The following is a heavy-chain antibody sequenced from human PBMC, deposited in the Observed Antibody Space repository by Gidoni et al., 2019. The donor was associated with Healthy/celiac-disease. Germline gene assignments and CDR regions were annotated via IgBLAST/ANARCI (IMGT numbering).Heavy chain of an antibody. CDR2: ISYDGSNK. D-gene: IGHD6-19*01. V-gene: IGHV3-30-3*01. Sequence: QVQLAESGGGVVQPGRSLRLSCAASGFTFSSYAMHWVRQAPGKGLGWVAVISYDGSNKYYADSVKGRFTISRDNSKNTLYLQMNSLRAEDTAVYYCARANRKSVAGSDYWGQGTLVTVSS. CDR3: ARANRKSVAGSDY. CDR1: GFTFSSYA. J-gene: IGHJ4*02.